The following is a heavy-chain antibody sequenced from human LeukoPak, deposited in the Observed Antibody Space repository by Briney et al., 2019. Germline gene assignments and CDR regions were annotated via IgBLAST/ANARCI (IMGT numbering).Heavy chain of an antibody. CDR1: GFTFSDYY. CDR2: ISSSGSTI. CDR3: ARDPSGYNYGLNWFDP. V-gene: IGHV3-11*04. D-gene: IGHD5-18*01. Sequence: GGSLRLSCAASGFTFSDYYMSWIRQAPGKGLEWVSYISSSGSTIYYADSVKGRFTISRDNAKNSLYLQMNSLRAEDTAVYNCARDPSGYNYGLNWFDPWGQGTLVTVSS. J-gene: IGHJ5*02.